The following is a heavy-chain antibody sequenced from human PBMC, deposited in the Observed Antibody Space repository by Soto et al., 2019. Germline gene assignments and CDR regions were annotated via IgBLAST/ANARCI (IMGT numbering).Heavy chain of an antibody. J-gene: IGHJ6*01. D-gene: IGHD3-10*02. V-gene: IGHV1-2*02. CDR3: ARNRAFLLFGELLSAYYYCMDG. Sequence: VASVKVSCKASGYTFTGYYMHWVRQAPGQGLEWMGWINPNSGGTNYAQKFQGRVTMTRDTSISTAYMELSRLRSDDTAVYYCARNRAFLLFGELLSAYYYCMDGCGQGTT. CDR1: GYTFTGYY. CDR2: INPNSGGT.